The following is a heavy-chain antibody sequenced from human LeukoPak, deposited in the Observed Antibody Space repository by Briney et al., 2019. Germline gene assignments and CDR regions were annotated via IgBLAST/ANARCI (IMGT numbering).Heavy chain of an antibody. CDR1: GFTFSIYD. V-gene: IGHV3-23*01. CDR2: IDRGVGST. J-gene: IGHJ4*02. CDR3: AKKGQADDGGKPD. Sequence: AGGSLRLSCVASGFTFSIYDLSWVRQAPGKGLECVSAIDRGVGSTYYADSVKGRFTISRDNSKNTLYLQMNNLRVDDTAVYYCAKKGQADDGGKPDWGQGTLVTVSS.